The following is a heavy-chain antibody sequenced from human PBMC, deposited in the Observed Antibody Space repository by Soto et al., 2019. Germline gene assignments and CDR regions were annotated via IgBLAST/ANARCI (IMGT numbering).Heavy chain of an antibody. CDR2: INPNSGGT. CDR1: GYTVTAYY. CDR3: ARMIAASGHYGMDV. Sequence: QVQLVQSGAEVKKPGASVKVSCKASGYTVTAYYVHWVRQAPGQGLEWMGWINPNSGGTNYAQKFQGWVTMTRDTSISTVYMELRRLRVDDTAVYYCARMIAASGHYGMDVWGQGTTFTVSS. J-gene: IGHJ6*02. D-gene: IGHD6-13*01. V-gene: IGHV1-2*04.